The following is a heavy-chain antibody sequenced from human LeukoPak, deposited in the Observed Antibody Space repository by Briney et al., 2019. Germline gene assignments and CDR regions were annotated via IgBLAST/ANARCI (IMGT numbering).Heavy chain of an antibody. V-gene: IGHV4-61*02. CDR3: ARGVVTDDYYMDV. D-gene: IGHD2-21*02. Sequence: SETLSLTCSVSGGSITSGRYYWTRIPQPAGKGLEWIGRLYTNDNTNYDPSLESRVSISVDTSKSQFYLQLTSVTAADTAVYFCARGVVTDDYYMDVWGKGITVIVSS. CDR2: LYTNDNT. J-gene: IGHJ6*03. CDR1: GGSITSGRYY.